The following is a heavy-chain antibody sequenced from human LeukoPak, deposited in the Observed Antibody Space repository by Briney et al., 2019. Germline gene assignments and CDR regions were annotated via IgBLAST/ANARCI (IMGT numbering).Heavy chain of an antibody. CDR2: IYYSGST. J-gene: IGHJ4*01. Sequence: SETLSLTCTVSGGSISSSSYYWGWIRQPPGKGLEWIGSIYYSGSTYYNPSLKSRVTISVDTSKNQFSLKLSSVTAADTAVYYCARWGIVGATGEDYWGQGTLVTVSS. CDR3: ARWGIVGATGEDY. CDR1: GGSISSSSYY. D-gene: IGHD1-26*01. V-gene: IGHV4-39*01.